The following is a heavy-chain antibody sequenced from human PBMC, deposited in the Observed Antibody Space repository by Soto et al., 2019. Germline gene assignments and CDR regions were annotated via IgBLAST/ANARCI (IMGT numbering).Heavy chain of an antibody. CDR1: GGTFSSYA. Sequence: SVKVSCKASGGTFSSYAISWVRQAPGQGLEWMGGIIPIFGTANYAQKFQGRVTITADESTSTAYMELSSLRSEDTAVYYCARDPCSSTSCSDWFNPWGQGTPITVSS. CDR3: ARDPCSSTSCSDWFNP. V-gene: IGHV1-69*13. J-gene: IGHJ5*02. D-gene: IGHD2-2*01. CDR2: IIPIFGTA.